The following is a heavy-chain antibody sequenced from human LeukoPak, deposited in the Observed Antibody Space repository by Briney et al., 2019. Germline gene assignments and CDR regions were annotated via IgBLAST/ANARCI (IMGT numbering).Heavy chain of an antibody. Sequence: GASVKVSCKASGYTSTSYDINWVRQATGQGLEWMGWMNPNSGNTGYAQKFQGRVTMTRNTSISTAYMELSSLRSEDTAVYYCARPRRYYYYMDVWGKGTTVTVSS. CDR1: GYTSTSYD. V-gene: IGHV1-8*01. CDR2: MNPNSGNT. CDR3: ARPRRYYYYMDV. J-gene: IGHJ6*03.